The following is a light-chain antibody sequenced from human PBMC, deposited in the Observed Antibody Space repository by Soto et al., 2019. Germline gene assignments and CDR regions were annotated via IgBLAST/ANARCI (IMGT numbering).Light chain of an antibody. CDR3: QQLNSYLPFT. J-gene: IGKJ3*01. CDR1: QGISSY. Sequence: DIQLTHSPSFLSASVGDRVTITCRASQGISSYLAWYQQKPGKAPKLLIYAASTLQSGVPSRFSGSGSGTEFTLTISSLQPEDFATYYCQQLNSYLPFTFGPGTKVDIK. CDR2: AAS. V-gene: IGKV1-9*01.